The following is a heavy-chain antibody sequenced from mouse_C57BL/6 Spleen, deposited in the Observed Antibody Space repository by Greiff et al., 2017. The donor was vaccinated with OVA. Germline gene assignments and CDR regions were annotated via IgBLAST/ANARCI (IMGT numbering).Heavy chain of an antibody. CDR1: GFTFSDYG. CDR2: ISSGSSTI. J-gene: IGHJ4*01. Sequence: EVQVVESGGGLVKPGGSLKLSCAASGFTFSDYGMHWVRQAPEKGLEWVAYISSGSSTIYYADTVKGRFTISRDNAKNTLFLQMTSLRSEDTAMYYCARGYYYGKDAMDYWGQGTSVTVSS. V-gene: IGHV5-17*01. CDR3: ARGYYYGKDAMDY. D-gene: IGHD1-1*01.